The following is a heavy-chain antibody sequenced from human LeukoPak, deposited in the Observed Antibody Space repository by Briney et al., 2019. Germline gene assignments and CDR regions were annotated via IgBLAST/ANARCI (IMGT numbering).Heavy chain of an antibody. CDR1: GGSISSGSYY. CDR2: IYTSGST. CDR3: ASDDYDTSGYMNY. V-gene: IGHV4-61*02. Sequence: PSETLSLTCTVSGGSISSGSYYWSWIRQPAGKGLEWIGRIYTSGSTNYNPSLKSRVTISVDTSKNQLSLRLSSVTAADTAIYYCASDDYDTSGYMNYWGQGTLVTVSS. J-gene: IGHJ4*02. D-gene: IGHD3-22*01.